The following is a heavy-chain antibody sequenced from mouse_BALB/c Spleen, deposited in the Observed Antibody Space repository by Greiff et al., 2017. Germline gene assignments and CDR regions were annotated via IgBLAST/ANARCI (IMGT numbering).Heavy chain of an antibody. D-gene: IGHD1-2*01. V-gene: IGHV14-3*02. CDR1: GFNIKDTY. J-gene: IGHJ4*01. Sequence: EVQLQQSGAELVKPGASVKLSCTASGFNIKDTYMHWVKQRPEQGLEWIGRIDPANGNTKYDPQFQGKATIPADTSSNTAYLQRSSLTSEDTAVYYCARNYCYGLYYYAMDYWGQGTSVTVSS. CDR2: IDPANGNT. CDR3: ARNYCYGLYYYAMDY.